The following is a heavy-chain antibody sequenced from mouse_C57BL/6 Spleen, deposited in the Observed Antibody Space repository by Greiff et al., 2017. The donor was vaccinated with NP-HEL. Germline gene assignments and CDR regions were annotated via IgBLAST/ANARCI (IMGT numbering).Heavy chain of an antibody. D-gene: IGHD4-1*01. CDR2: IRLKSDNYAT. CDR3: TGANWAYYFDY. V-gene: IGHV6-3*01. Sequence: EVMLVESGGGLVQPGGSMKLSCVASGFTFSNYWMNWVRQSPEKGLEWVAQIRLKSDNYATHYAESVKGRFTISRDDSKSSVYLQINNLRAEDTVIYYCTGANWAYYFDYWGQGTTLTVSS. J-gene: IGHJ2*01. CDR1: GFTFSNYW.